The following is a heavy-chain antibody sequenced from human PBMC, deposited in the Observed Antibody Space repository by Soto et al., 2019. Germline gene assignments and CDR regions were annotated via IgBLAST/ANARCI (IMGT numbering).Heavy chain of an antibody. D-gene: IGHD3-10*01. J-gene: IGHJ6*03. CDR2: ISSSSTI. CDR1: GFTFSSYS. Sequence: GGSLRLSCAASGFTFSSYSMNWVRQAPGKGLEWVSYISSSSTIYYADSVKGRFTISRDNAKNSLYLQMNSLRAEDTAVYYCAREGITMVRGIRNYYYMDVWGKGTTVTVSS. CDR3: AREGITMVRGIRNYYYMDV. V-gene: IGHV3-48*01.